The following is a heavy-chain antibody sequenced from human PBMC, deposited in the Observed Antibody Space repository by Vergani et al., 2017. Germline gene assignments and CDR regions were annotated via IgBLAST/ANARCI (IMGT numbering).Heavy chain of an antibody. J-gene: IGHJ1*01. CDR3: ARARDVEQQLVYNFQH. V-gene: IGHV3-30-3*01. Sequence: QVQLVESGGGVVQPGRSLRLSCAASGFTFSSYAMHWVRQAPGKGLEWVAVISYDGSNKYYADSVKGRFTISRDNSKNTLYLQMNSLRAEDTAVYYCARARDVEQQLVYNFQHWGQGTLVTVSS. CDR1: GFTFSSYA. CDR2: ISYDGSNK. D-gene: IGHD6-13*01.